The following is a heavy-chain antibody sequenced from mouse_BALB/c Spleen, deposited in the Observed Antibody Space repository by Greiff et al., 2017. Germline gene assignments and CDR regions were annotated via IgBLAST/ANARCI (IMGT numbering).Heavy chain of an antibody. Sequence: VQLQQSGAELVKPGASVKLSCTASGFNIKDTYMHWVKQRPEQGLEWIGRIDPANGNTKYDPKFQGKATITADTSSNTAYLQLSSLTSEDTAVYYCAPVYYYGSSSYAMDNWGQGTSVTVSS. CDR1: GFNIKDTY. V-gene: IGHV14-3*02. CDR3: APVYYYGSSSYAMDN. J-gene: IGHJ4*01. D-gene: IGHD1-1*01. CDR2: IDPANGNT.